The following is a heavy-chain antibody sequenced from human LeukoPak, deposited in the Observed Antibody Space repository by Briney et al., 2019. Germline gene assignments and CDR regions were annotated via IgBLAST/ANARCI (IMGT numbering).Heavy chain of an antibody. J-gene: IGHJ6*02. Sequence: PGGSLRLSCAASGFSFSTYGMHWVRQAPGKGLEWVALIWNAGTNTYYADSVKGRFTISRDNSKNTLYLQMNSLRAEDTAVYYCAKVTTGYGDYNYYYYGMDVWGQGTTVTVSS. CDR1: GFSFSTYG. D-gene: IGHD4-17*01. V-gene: IGHV3-33*06. CDR3: AKVTTGYGDYNYYYYGMDV. CDR2: IWNAGTNT.